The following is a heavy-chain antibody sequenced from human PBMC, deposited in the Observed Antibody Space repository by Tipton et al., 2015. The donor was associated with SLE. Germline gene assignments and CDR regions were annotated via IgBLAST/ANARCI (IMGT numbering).Heavy chain of an antibody. V-gene: IGHV3-15*01. CDR2: IKSKTDGGTT. D-gene: IGHD3-3*02. CDR1: GGSFSGYY. J-gene: IGHJ6*02. Sequence: LTCAVYGGSFSGYYWSWIRQPPGKGLEWVGRIKSKTDGGTTDYAAPVKGRFTISRDDSKNTLYLQMNSLKTEDTAVYYCTTVASSYYYGMDVWGQGTTVTVSS. CDR3: TTVASSYYYGMDV.